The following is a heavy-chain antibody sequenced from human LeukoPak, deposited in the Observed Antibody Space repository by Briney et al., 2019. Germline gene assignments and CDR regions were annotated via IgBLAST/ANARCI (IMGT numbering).Heavy chain of an antibody. V-gene: IGHV4-59*01. D-gene: IGHD4-17*01. CDR1: GGSISSFF. J-gene: IGHJ5*02. Sequence: SETQSLTCTVSGGSISSFFWNWIRQPPGKGLEWIGYIHYTGSTKDNPSLKSRVTTSVDTSKNQFSPKLSSVTAADTAVYYCARSRGGYGDYGSWFDPWGQGILVSVSS. CDR2: IHYTGST. CDR3: ARSRGGYGDYGSWFDP.